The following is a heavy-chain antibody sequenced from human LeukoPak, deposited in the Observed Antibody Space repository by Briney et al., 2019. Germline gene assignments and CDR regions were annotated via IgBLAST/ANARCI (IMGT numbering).Heavy chain of an antibody. V-gene: IGHV3-30-3*01. CDR1: GFSLSSYA. J-gene: IGHJ4*02. Sequence: AGGSLRLSCAACGFSLSSYAMEGVRQARGKGVEWGGVISYDGSNKYYAHSLKPRFTISRDNSKNTLYLQMNTLRAQHTAVYYCARDSTDGLIPRELHPPFDYWGQRTLVTVSS. D-gene: IGHD1-26*01. CDR3: ARDSTDGLIPRELHPPFDY. CDR2: ISYDGSNK.